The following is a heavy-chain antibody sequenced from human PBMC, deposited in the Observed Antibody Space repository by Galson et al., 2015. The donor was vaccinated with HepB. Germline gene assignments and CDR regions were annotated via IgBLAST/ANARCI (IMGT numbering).Heavy chain of an antibody. CDR1: GYTFRGYY. CDR2: INPDSGDT. V-gene: IGHV1-2*02. J-gene: IGHJ4*02. Sequence: SVKVSCKASGYTFRGYYMHWVRQAPGQGLEWMGWINPDSGDTNYAQKFQGRVTMTRDTSVTTAYMELSSLRSDDTAVYYCARTVTIFGVVTQRVYFFDYWGQGTLVTVSS. CDR3: ARTVTIFGVVTQRVYFFDY. D-gene: IGHD3-3*01.